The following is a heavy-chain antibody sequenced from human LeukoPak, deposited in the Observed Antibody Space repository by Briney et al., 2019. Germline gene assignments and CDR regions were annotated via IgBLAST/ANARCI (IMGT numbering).Heavy chain of an antibody. V-gene: IGHV4-34*01. D-gene: IGHD6-19*01. J-gene: IGHJ6*02. CDR2: INHSGST. CDR3: ARGPYSSGWYLGGMDV. CDR1: GGSFSAYY. Sequence: PSETLSLTCAVYGGSFSAYYWSWIRQPPGKGLEWLGEINHSGSTNYNPSLKSRVTISVDTSKNQFSPKLSSVTAADTAVYYCARGPYSSGWYLGGMDVWGQGTTVIVSS.